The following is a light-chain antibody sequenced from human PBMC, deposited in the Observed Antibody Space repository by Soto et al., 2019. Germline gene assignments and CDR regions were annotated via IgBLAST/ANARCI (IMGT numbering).Light chain of an antibody. CDR1: QSVLYGSNNKNY. Sequence: DFVMTQSPDSLAVSLGERATINCKSSQSVLYGSNNKNYLAWYQQKPGQPPRLLINLASTRESGVPDRFSGSGSWEDFHSPIRRPQAEDWAVLFWQPFLGDSLPFRGGNRVEIK. CDR2: LAS. V-gene: IGKV4-1*01. J-gene: IGKJ4*01. CDR3: QPFLGDSLP.